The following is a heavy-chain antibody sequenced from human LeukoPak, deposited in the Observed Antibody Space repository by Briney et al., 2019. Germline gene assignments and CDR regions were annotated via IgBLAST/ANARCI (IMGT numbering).Heavy chain of an antibody. J-gene: IGHJ4*02. CDR3: ARDAYGGNSGYYFDY. CDR1: GFTFSTCA. CDR2: ISYVGTYK. V-gene: IGHV3-30*04. D-gene: IGHD4-23*01. Sequence: PGRSLRLSCAASGFTFSTCAMHWVRQAPGRGLEWVAIISYVGTYKYYADSVKGRFTISRDNSKNTLYLQMNSLRAEDTAVYYCARDAYGGNSGYYFDYWGQGALVTVSP.